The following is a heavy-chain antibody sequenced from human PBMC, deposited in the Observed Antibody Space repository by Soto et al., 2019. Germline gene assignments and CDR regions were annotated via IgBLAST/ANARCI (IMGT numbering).Heavy chain of an antibody. Sequence: QVQLVQSGAEVKKPGASVKVSCKASGYTFTSYGISWVRQAPGQGLEWMGWISAYNGNTNYAQKLQGRVPMTTDPSPSTAYMELRSLRSDDTAVYYCARAYDWNYQQCLWYWGQGTLVTVSS. CDR3: ARAYDWNYQQCLWY. CDR1: GYTFTSYG. J-gene: IGHJ4*02. D-gene: IGHD1-7*01. V-gene: IGHV1-18*01. CDR2: ISAYNGNT.